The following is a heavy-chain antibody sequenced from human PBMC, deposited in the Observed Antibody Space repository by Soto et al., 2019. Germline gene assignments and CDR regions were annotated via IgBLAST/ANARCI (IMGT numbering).Heavy chain of an antibody. CDR1: GFTFSDQC. CDR3: ARDSGGFDP. V-gene: IGHV3-11*01. Sequence: GGSPRLSCAGSGFTFSDQCMNWTRQAPGKGLEWVSYISSSGRTIYDADYVKGRFTISSDNAKNSLYLQINSLRAEHEAVYYCARDSGGFDPWGQGTLVTVSS. J-gene: IGHJ5*02. CDR2: ISSSGRTI.